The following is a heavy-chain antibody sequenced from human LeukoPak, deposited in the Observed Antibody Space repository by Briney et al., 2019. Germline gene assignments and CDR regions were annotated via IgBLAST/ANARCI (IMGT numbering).Heavy chain of an antibody. CDR3: ARGGIPGDYYDSSGLDY. Sequence: GESLKISCKGSGYGFTSYWIGWVRQMPGKGLEWMGIIYPGDSDTRYSPSFQGQVTISADKSISTAYLQWSSLKASDTAMYYCARGGIPGDYYDSSGLDYWGQGTLVTVSS. J-gene: IGHJ4*02. CDR2: IYPGDSDT. V-gene: IGHV5-51*01. D-gene: IGHD3-22*01. CDR1: GYGFTSYW.